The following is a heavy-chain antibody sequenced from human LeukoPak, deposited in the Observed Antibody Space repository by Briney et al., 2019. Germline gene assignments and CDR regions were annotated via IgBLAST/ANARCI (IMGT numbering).Heavy chain of an antibody. V-gene: IGHV3-48*03. CDR1: GFTFSSYE. D-gene: IGHD3-22*01. CDR2: ISSSGSTI. J-gene: IGHJ5*02. Sequence: GGSLRLSCAASGFTFSSYEMNWVRQAPGKGLEWVSYISSSGSTIYYADSVKGRFTISRDNAKNSLYLQMNSLRAEDTAVCYCAREAKSYYDTTTGWFDPWGQGTLVTVSS. CDR3: AREAKSYYDTTTGWFDP.